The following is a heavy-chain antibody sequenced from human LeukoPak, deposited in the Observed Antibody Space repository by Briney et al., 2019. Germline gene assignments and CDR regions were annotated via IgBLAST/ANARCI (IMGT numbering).Heavy chain of an antibody. V-gene: IGHV3-23*01. CDR1: KFTFSDYA. J-gene: IGHJ3*02. Sequence: PGGSLRLSCTASKFTFSDYAMSWVRQAPGKGLEWVSAISGSGDSTYYADSVKGRFTISRDISNNTLYLQMKSLRAEDTAVYYCAKDIHTIDALDIWGQGTMVTVSS. D-gene: IGHD3-3*01. CDR2: ISGSGDST. CDR3: AKDIHTIDALDI.